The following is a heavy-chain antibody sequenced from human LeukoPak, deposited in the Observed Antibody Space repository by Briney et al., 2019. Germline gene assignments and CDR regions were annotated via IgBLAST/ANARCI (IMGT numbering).Heavy chain of an antibody. D-gene: IGHD6-19*01. J-gene: IGHJ4*02. CDR2: ISGSGGST. Sequence: TGGSLRLSCAASGFTFSSYGMSWVRQAPGKGLEWVSAISGSGGSTYYADSVKGRFTISRDNSKNTLYLQMNSLRAEDTAVYYCAKDQSMYIAVAGTPGGGYWGQGTLVTVSS. V-gene: IGHV3-23*01. CDR1: GFTFSSYG. CDR3: AKDQSMYIAVAGTPGGGY.